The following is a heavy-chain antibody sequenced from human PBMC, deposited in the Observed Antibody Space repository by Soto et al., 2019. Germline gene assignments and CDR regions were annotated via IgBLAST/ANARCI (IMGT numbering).Heavy chain of an antibody. CDR2: INPSGGST. Sequence: QVQLVQSGAEVKKPGASVKVSCKASGYTFTSYYMHWVRQAPGQGLEWMGIINPSGGSTSYAQKLQGRVTMTRDTSTSTVYMELSSLRPADTAVYYSARGRFRIVATDADYWGQGTLVTVSS. D-gene: IGHD5-12*01. CDR3: ARGRFRIVATDADY. CDR1: GYTFTSYY. J-gene: IGHJ4*02. V-gene: IGHV1-46*03.